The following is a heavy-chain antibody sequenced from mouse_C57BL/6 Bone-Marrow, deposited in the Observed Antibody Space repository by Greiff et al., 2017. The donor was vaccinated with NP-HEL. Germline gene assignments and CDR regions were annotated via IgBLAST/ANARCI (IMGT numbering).Heavy chain of an antibody. V-gene: IGHV1-76*01. D-gene: IGHD1-1*01. CDR1: GYTFTDYY. Sequence: VQVVESGAELVRPGASVKLSCKASGYTFTDYYINWVKQRPGQGLEWIARIYPGSGNTYYNEKFKGKATLTAEKSSSTAYMQLSSLTSEDSAVYFCARGFYYGSTPFAYWGQGTLVTVSA. J-gene: IGHJ3*01. CDR2: IYPGSGNT. CDR3: ARGFYYGSTPFAY.